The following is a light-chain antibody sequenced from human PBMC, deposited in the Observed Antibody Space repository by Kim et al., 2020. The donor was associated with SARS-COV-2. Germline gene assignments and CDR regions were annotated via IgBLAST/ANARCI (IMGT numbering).Light chain of an antibody. CDR3: QHYGDSLFT. V-gene: IGKV3-20*01. Sequence: PGERATPSCRASQRISSTSVSWYQQKPGQAPRLLLYATSDRATRIPDRFSGSGSGTDFTLTIARLEPEDFAVYYCQHYGDSLFTFGGGTKVDIK. CDR1: QRISSTS. J-gene: IGKJ4*01. CDR2: ATS.